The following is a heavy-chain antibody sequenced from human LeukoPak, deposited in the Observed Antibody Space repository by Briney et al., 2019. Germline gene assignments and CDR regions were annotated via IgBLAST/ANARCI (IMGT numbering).Heavy chain of an antibody. V-gene: IGHV3-53*01. D-gene: IGHD4-11*01. J-gene: IGHJ4*02. CDR3: ARGPTTVTTDY. CDR2: IYSGGST. Sequence: GGSLRLSCAASGFTVSSNYMSWVRQAPGKGLEWVSVIYSGGSTYYADSGKGRFTISRDNSKNTLYLQMNSLRAEDTAVYYCARGPTTVTTDYWGQGTLVTVSS. CDR1: GFTVSSNY.